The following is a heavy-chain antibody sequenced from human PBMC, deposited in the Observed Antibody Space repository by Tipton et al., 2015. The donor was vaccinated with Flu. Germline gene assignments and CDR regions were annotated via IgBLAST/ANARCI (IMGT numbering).Heavy chain of an antibody. Sequence: TLSLTCGVSGDSIRSSNYYRGWIRQPPGKGLEWIGNTFHSGNTYLNPSLKSRVTISIDTSRNQFSLKLNSVTAGDTAVYYCARRDYSNYVSEPKNWFDPWGQGALVTVSS. J-gene: IGHJ5*02. CDR3: ARRDYSNYVSEPKNWFDP. CDR2: TFHSGNT. D-gene: IGHD4-11*01. CDR1: GDSIRSSNYY. V-gene: IGHV4-39*07.